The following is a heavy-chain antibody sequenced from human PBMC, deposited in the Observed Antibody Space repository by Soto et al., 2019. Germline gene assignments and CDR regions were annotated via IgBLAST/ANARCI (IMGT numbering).Heavy chain of an antibody. V-gene: IGHV3-74*01. Sequence: GGSLRLSCAASGFTFSSNWMHWVRQGPGKGLVWVSRIDNDGSSRDYADSVKGRFTIPRDNAKNTLYLEMSSLRAEDTAVYYCATGSGWYSPDYWGQGTLVTVSS. CDR3: ATGSGWYSPDY. J-gene: IGHJ4*02. CDR1: GFTFSSNW. D-gene: IGHD6-19*01. CDR2: IDNDGSSR.